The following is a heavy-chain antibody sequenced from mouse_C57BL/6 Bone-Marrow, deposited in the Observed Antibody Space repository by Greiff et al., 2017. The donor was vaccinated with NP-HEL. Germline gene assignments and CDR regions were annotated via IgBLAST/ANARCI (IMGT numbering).Heavy chain of an antibody. J-gene: IGHJ3*01. Sequence: QVQLQQPGAELVKPGASVKLSCKASGYTFTSYWMHWVKQRPGKGLEWIGMIHPNSGSTNYNEKFTSKSTLTVDKSSRPAYMQLSSLTSEDSAVYYCARWDYGSSDGFAYWGQGTLVTVSA. CDR2: IHPNSGST. CDR3: ARWDYGSSDGFAY. CDR1: GYTFTSYW. V-gene: IGHV1-64*01. D-gene: IGHD1-1*01.